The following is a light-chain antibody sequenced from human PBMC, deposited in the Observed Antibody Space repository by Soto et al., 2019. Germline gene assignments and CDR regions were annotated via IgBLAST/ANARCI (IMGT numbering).Light chain of an antibody. V-gene: IGKV1-5*03. CDR2: KAS. Sequence: DIQMTQSPSTLSASVGDRVTITCRASQSISSWLAWYQQKPGKAPNLLIYKASSLESGVPSRFSGSGSGTGFSLTISSAQPDDFATNYCQQHNSYPLTFGGGTKVEIK. CDR1: QSISSW. CDR3: QQHNSYPLT. J-gene: IGKJ4*01.